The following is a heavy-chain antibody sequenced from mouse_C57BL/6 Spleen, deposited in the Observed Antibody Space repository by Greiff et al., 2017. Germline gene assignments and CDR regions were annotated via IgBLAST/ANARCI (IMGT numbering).Heavy chain of an antibody. CDR1: GYTFTDYN. CDR2: INPNNGGT. J-gene: IGHJ3*01. D-gene: IGHD2-4*01. Sequence: VQLKQSGPELVKPGASVKIPCKASGYTFTDYNMDWVKQSHGKSLEWIGDINPNNGGTIYNQKFKGKATLTVDKSSSTAYMELRSLTSEDTAVYYCARPYYDYDVTWFAYWGQGTLVTVSA. V-gene: IGHV1-18*01. CDR3: ARPYYDYDVTWFAY.